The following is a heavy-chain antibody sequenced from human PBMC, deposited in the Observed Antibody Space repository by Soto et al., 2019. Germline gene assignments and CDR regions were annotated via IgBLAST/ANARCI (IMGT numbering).Heavy chain of an antibody. V-gene: IGHV4-59*01. Sequence: SETLSLTCSVSGASISSSYWSWVRLPPGKGLDWIGYISYTGSLNYNPSFKSRVAISVDTSKNQFSLQLNSVTAADTAVYYCARAGYSYGFGAEYFQHWGQGTLVTVSS. CDR1: GASISSSY. J-gene: IGHJ1*01. CDR3: ARAGYSYGFGAEYFQH. D-gene: IGHD5-18*01. CDR2: ISYTGSL.